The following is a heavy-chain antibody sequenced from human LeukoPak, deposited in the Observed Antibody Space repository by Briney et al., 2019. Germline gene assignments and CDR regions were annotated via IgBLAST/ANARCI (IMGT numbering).Heavy chain of an antibody. CDR3: ARDLWY. Sequence: GGSLRLSCAASGFSFDDYAMHWVRQAPGKGLEWVSGIGWNGGGIVYADSVKGRFTISRDNSKNTLYLQMNSLRAEDTAVYYCARDLWYWGQGTLVTVSS. D-gene: IGHD3-10*01. CDR2: IGWNGGGI. V-gene: IGHV3-9*01. CDR1: GFSFDDYA. J-gene: IGHJ4*02.